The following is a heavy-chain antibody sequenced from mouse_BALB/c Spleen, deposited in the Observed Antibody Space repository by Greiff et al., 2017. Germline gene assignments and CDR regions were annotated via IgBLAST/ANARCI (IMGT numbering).Heavy chain of an antibody. J-gene: IGHJ4*01. Sequence: VKLMESGPDLVAPSQSLSITCTVSGFSLTSYGVHWVRQPPGKGLEWLVVIWSDGSTTYNSALKSRLSISKDNSKSQVFLKMNSLQTDDTAMYYCARHKAYSSAMDYWGQGTSVTVSS. CDR2: IWSDGST. D-gene: IGHD2-10*01. CDR1: GFSLTSYG. V-gene: IGHV2-6-2*01. CDR3: ARHKAYSSAMDY.